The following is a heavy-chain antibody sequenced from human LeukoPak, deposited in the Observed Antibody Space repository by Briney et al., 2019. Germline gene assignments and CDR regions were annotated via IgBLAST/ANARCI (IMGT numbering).Heavy chain of an antibody. CDR2: IIPFVGPA. CDR3: ARVLRYASPYFDI. Sequence: GSSVKVSCKASGGTFSSYAINWVRQAPGQGLEWMGGIIPFVGPAKYAQGFQGRVTITADESTSTAYMELSSLTSEDTAMYFCARVLRYASPYFDIWGQGTLVTVSS. CDR1: GGTFSSYA. D-gene: IGHD4-17*01. V-gene: IGHV1-69*01. J-gene: IGHJ4*02.